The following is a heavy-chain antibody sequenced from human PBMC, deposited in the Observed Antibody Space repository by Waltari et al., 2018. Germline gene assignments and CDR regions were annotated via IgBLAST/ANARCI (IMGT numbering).Heavy chain of an antibody. Sequence: QLRLQESGPGLVKPSETLSLTRTVSGGSISSGGYYWGWIRQSPGKGRAWIGSIDSIGGTYYIPSLASRVTRSGGTAKNEFSLTLSSVTAADTAVYYCARHWKRSGYRFDPWGQGTLVTVSS. CDR1: GGSISSGGYY. CDR3: ARHWKRSGYRFDP. D-gene: IGHD5-12*01. CDR2: IDSIGGT. V-gene: IGHV4-39*01. J-gene: IGHJ5*02.